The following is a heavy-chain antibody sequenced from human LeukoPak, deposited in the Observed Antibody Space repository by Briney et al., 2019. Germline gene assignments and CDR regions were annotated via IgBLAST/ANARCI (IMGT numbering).Heavy chain of an antibody. Sequence: SVKVSCKASGGTFSSYVITWVRQAPGQGLEWMGGIIPIFGTANYAQKFQGRVTITADESTSTAYMELSSLRSEDTAVYYCASRYCSSTSCYDLLYYYMDVWGKGTTVTVSS. V-gene: IGHV1-69*01. CDR3: ASRYCSSTSCYDLLYYYMDV. D-gene: IGHD2-2*01. J-gene: IGHJ6*03. CDR2: IIPIFGTA. CDR1: GGTFSSYV.